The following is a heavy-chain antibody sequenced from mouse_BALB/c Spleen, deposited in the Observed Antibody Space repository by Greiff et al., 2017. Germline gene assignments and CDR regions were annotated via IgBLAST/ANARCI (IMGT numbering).Heavy chain of an antibody. CDR3: ARGATATGYFDY. CDR1: GFTFSDYY. J-gene: IGHJ2*01. Sequence: VQLKESGGGLVKPGGSLKLSCAASGFTFSDYYMYWVRQTPEKRLEWVATISDGGSYTYYPDSVKGRFTISRDNAKNNLYLQMSSLKSEDTAMYYCARGATATGYFDYWGQGTTLTVSS. D-gene: IGHD1-2*01. V-gene: IGHV5-4*02. CDR2: ISDGGSYT.